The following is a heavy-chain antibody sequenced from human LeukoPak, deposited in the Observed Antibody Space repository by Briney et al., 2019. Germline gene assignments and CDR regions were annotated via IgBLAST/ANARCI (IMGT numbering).Heavy chain of an antibody. D-gene: IGHD4-17*01. CDR3: AREGWLGKYGAYLVGGLDV. CDR1: GFTFSSYA. Sequence: PGGSLRLSCAASGFTFSSYAMHWVRQAPGKGLEWVAVISYDGSNKYYADSVKGRFTISRDNSKNTLYLQMNSLRAEDTAVYYCAREGWLGKYGAYLVGGLDVWGQGTTVTVSS. V-gene: IGHV3-30-3*01. J-gene: IGHJ6*02. CDR2: ISYDGSNK.